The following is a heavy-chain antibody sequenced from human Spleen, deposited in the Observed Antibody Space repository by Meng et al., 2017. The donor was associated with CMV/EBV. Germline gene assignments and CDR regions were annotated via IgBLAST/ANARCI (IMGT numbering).Heavy chain of an antibody. CDR3: ARPTSAGDS. V-gene: IGHV3-7*03. Sequence: GESLKISCAGSGFTFSSYNMHWVRQAPGKGLEWVANIKQDGSEKYYVDSVKGRFTISRDNAKNSLYLQMNSLRAEDTAVYYCARPTSAGDSWGQGTLVTVSS. CDR1: GFTFSSYN. J-gene: IGHJ4*02. CDR2: IKQDGSEK. D-gene: IGHD1-26*01.